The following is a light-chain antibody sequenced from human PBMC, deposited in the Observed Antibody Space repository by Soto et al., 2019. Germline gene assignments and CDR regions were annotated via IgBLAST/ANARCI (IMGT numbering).Light chain of an antibody. CDR3: QQYGSSGT. CDR2: GAS. V-gene: IGKV3-20*01. J-gene: IGKJ4*02. Sequence: EIVLTQWPGTLSSSPGERGPLSCRAIQSIGSDLAWYQQKPGQAPRLLIYGASNRATGIPDSFSGSGSGTDFTLTISRMEPEDFAVYYCQQYGSSGTVGPVTKVEI. CDR1: QSIGSD.